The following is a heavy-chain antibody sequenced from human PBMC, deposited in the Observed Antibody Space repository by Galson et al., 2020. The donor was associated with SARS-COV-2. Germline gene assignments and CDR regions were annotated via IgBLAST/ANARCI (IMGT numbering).Heavy chain of an antibody. D-gene: IGHD3-9*01. V-gene: IGHV5-51*01. Sequence: GESLKISCKGSGYSFTSYWIGWVRQMPGKGLEWMGIIYPCDSDTRYSPSFQGQVTISADKSISTAYLQWSSLKASDTAMYYCASAGYFDWVTVDDWGEGTLVTVSS. CDR2: IYPCDSDT. CDR1: GYSFTSYW. CDR3: ASAGYFDWVTVDD. J-gene: IGHJ4*02.